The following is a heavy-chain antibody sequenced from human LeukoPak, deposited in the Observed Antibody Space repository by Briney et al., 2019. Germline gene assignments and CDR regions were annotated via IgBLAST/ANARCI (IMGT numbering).Heavy chain of an antibody. Sequence: GASVKVSCXASGYTFTGHYMHWVRQAPGPPREWMGRINPNSVDTNYAQKFQCSVTMTRDTSISTAYVELSRLRSDDTAVYYCASTYYYDSSGYPHFDYWGQGTLVTVSS. CDR1: GYTFTGHY. D-gene: IGHD3-22*01. V-gene: IGHV1-2*06. J-gene: IGHJ4*02. CDR2: INPNSVDT. CDR3: ASTYYYDSSGYPHFDY.